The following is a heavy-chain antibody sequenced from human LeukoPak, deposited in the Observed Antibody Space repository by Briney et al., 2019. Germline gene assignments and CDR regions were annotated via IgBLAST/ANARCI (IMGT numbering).Heavy chain of an antibody. Sequence: ASVKVSCKASGGTFSSYAISWVRQAPGQGLEWMGGIIPIFGTANYAQKFQGRVTITADKSTSTAYMELSSLRSDDTAVYYCARTPSIVVVVAAAGNYMDVWGKGTTVTISS. J-gene: IGHJ6*03. CDR1: GGTFSSYA. D-gene: IGHD2-15*01. CDR3: ARTPSIVVVVAAAGNYMDV. V-gene: IGHV1-69*06. CDR2: IIPIFGTA.